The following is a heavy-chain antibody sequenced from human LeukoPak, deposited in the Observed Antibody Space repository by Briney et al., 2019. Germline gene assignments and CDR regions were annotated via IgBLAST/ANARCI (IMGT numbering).Heavy chain of an antibody. CDR1: GFTFSSYS. D-gene: IGHD2-2*01. V-gene: IGHV3-48*02. Sequence: GGSLRLSCAASGFTFSSYSMNWVRQAPGKGLEWVSYISSSSSTIYYADSVKGRFTISRDNAKNSLYQQMNSLRDEDTAVYYCARGSKYQLLKAYYFDYWGQGTLVTVSS. CDR2: ISSSSSTI. CDR3: ARGSKYQLLKAYYFDY. J-gene: IGHJ4*02.